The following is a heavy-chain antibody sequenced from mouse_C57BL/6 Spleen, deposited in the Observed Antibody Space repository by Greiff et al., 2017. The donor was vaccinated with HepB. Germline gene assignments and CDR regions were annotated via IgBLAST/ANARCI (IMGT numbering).Heavy chain of an antibody. CDR2: IDPSDSET. Sequence: QVQLQQPGAELVRPGSSVKLSCKASGYTFTSYWMHWVKQRPIQGLEWIGNIDPSDSETHYNQKFKDKATLTVDKSSSTAYMQLSSLTSEDSAVYYCARYRVTGTGDYFDYWGQGTTLTVSS. D-gene: IGHD4-1*01. V-gene: IGHV1-52*01. CDR1: GYTFTSYW. J-gene: IGHJ2*01. CDR3: ARYRVTGTGDYFDY.